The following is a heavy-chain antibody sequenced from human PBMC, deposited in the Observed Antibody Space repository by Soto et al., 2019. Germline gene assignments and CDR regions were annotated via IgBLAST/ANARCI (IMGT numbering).Heavy chain of an antibody. Sequence: GGSLRLSCAASGFTFSSYAMHWVRQAPGKGLEWVAVISYDGSNKYYADSVKGRFTISRDNSKNTLYLQMNSLRAEDTAVYYCARDKSPYSSGWHNRHFDSWGQGTLVTVSS. J-gene: IGHJ4*02. D-gene: IGHD6-19*01. CDR2: ISYDGSNK. V-gene: IGHV3-30-3*01. CDR3: ARDKSPYSSGWHNRHFDS. CDR1: GFTFSSYA.